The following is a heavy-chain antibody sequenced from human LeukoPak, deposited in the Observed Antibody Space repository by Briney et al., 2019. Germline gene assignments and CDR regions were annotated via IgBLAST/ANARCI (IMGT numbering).Heavy chain of an antibody. V-gene: IGHV4-39*07. CDR3: ASTRRDGYPFDY. CDR1: GGSISSSSYY. CDR2: IYYSGST. D-gene: IGHD5-24*01. J-gene: IGHJ4*02. Sequence: SETLSLTCTVSGGSISSSSYYWGWIRQPPGKGLSWIGSIYYSGSTYYNPSLKSRVTVSVDTSKNQFSLRLSSVTAADTAVYYCASTRRDGYPFDYWGQGTLVTVSS.